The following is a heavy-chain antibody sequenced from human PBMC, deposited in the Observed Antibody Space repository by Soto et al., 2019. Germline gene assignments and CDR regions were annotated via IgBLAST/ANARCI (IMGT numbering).Heavy chain of an antibody. CDR2: INPSGGST. D-gene: IGHD2-21*01. J-gene: IGHJ4*02. V-gene: IGHV1-46*01. Sequence: QVKLVQYGAEVKKPGASVKVSCKASGYTFTSYYMNWLRQAPGQGLEWMGIINPSGGSTSYAQKFQGRVTMTRDTSTSTVYMELSSLRSEDTAVYYCARDLVVGPTPFDYWGQGTLVTVSS. CDR3: ARDLVVGPTPFDY. CDR1: GYTFTSYY.